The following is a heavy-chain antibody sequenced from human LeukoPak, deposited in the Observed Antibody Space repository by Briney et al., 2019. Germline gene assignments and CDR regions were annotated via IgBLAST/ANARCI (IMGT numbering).Heavy chain of an antibody. D-gene: IGHD3-10*01. CDR1: AFTFSSYA. CDR3: AKVGYYYGSGSLRDFDY. V-gene: IGHV3-23*01. CDR2: ISSGGGGT. Sequence: GGSLRLSCAASAFTFSSYAMSWVRQAPGKGLEWVSTISSGGGGTYYADSVKGRFTISRDNSKNTLYLQMSSLRAEDTAIYYCAKVGYYYGSGSLRDFDYWGQGTLVTVSS. J-gene: IGHJ4*02.